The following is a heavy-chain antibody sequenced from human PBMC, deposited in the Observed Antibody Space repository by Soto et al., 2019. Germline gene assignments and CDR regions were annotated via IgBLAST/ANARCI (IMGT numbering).Heavy chain of an antibody. CDR2: IYYSGST. Sequence: SETMSLTCTVSGGSISSSSYYWGWIRQPPGKGLEWIGSIYYSGSTYYNPSLKSRVTISVDTSTNHFSLQLSSVTAADTAVYFYARFLRGGATSFFAFWGQRTLVTVSS. D-gene: IGHD1-26*01. J-gene: IGHJ4*02. V-gene: IGHV4-39*02. CDR3: ARFLRGGATSFFAF. CDR1: GGSISSSSYY.